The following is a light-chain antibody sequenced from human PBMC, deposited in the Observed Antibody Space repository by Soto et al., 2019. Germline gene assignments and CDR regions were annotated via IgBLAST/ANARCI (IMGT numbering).Light chain of an antibody. CDR2: GAS. CDR3: QQYGSSPRIT. V-gene: IGKV3-20*01. Sequence: PGERATLSCRASQSVSSSYLAWYQQKPGQAPRLLIYGASSRATGIPDRFSGSGSGTDFTLTISRLEPEDFAVYYCQQYGSSPRITFGQGTRLEIK. J-gene: IGKJ5*01. CDR1: QSVSSSY.